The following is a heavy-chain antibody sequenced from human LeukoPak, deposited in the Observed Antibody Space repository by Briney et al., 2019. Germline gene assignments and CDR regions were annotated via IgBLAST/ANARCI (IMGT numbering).Heavy chain of an antibody. Sequence: ASVTVSCTASGYTFSSYDRNWVRQAPGQGLEWMGGMNPNRGNTDNAQKMRGRVTITRHTSIRTAYMELSSLRSEDTAVYYCARGLKMATRRFVYSGQGTLVTVSS. J-gene: IGHJ4*02. V-gene: IGHV1-8*01. CDR1: GYTFSSYD. CDR3: ARGLKMATRRFVY. CDR2: MNPNRGNT. D-gene: IGHD5-24*01.